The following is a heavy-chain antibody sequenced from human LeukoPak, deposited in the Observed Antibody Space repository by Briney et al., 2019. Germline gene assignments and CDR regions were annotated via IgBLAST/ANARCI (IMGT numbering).Heavy chain of an antibody. D-gene: IGHD4-23*01. V-gene: IGHV3-53*01. CDR2: IYSGGGT. Sequence: GGSLRLSCAVSGFTVSSEYMSWVRQAPGKGLEWVSVIYSGGGTYYADSVKGRFTISRDNSKNTLYLQMNSLRVEDTAVYYCARVPGGYGGNWVFDYWGQGTLVTVSS. J-gene: IGHJ4*02. CDR1: GFTVSSEY. CDR3: ARVPGGYGGNWVFDY.